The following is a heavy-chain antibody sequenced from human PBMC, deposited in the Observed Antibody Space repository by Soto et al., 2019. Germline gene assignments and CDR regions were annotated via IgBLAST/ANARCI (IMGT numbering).Heavy chain of an antibody. CDR3: ARVLSTAAVDY. CDR1: GGSIRSGGYY. D-gene: IGHD6-13*01. CDR2: TYYSGYT. Sequence: QVQLQESGPGLVKPSQTLSLSCTVSGGSIRSGGYYWTWIRQHPVKGLEWIGYTYYSGYTNYNPSLKSRVTISVDASKNQFSVKLSSVTAADTAVYYCARVLSTAAVDYWGQGTLVTVSS. J-gene: IGHJ4*02. V-gene: IGHV4-31*03.